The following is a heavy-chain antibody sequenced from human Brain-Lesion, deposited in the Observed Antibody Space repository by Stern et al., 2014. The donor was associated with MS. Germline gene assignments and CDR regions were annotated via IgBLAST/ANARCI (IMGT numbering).Heavy chain of an antibody. D-gene: IGHD1-26*01. Sequence: QVQLQESGPGLVKPSETLSLTCTVSGGSISSSTYYWAWIRQPPGKGLEWIGNIYYSGFTYYNPSLKSRVTISLDMSKNQFSRKLSSVTAADTAIYYCARHDSVPRPSQLYSARDRGPGYFDYWGQGTLVTVSS. V-gene: IGHV4-39*01. CDR1: GGSISSSTYY. CDR2: IYYSGFT. CDR3: ARHDSVPRPSQLYSARDRGPGYFDY. J-gene: IGHJ4*02.